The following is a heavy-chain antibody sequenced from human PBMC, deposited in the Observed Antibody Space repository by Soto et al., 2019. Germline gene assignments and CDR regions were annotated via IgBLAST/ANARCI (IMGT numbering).Heavy chain of an antibody. D-gene: IGHD6-13*01. J-gene: IGHJ5*02. Sequence: QLQLQESGPGLVKPSETLSLTCTVSGGSISSSSYYWGWIRQPPGKGLEWIGSIYYSGSTYYNPSLKSRVTISVDTSKNQFYLKLSSVTAADTAVYYCARHISAAGWPVNWFDPWGQGTLVTVSS. CDR1: GGSISSSSYY. CDR2: IYYSGST. V-gene: IGHV4-39*01. CDR3: ARHISAAGWPVNWFDP.